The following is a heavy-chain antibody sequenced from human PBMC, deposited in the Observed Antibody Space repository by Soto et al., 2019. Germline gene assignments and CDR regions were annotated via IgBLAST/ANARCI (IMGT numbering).Heavy chain of an antibody. V-gene: IGHV4-39*01. J-gene: IGHJ4*02. CDR1: GGSISSSSYY. D-gene: IGHD5-18*01. CDR3: ARHREYSYDQYYFDY. Sequence: SETLSLTCTVSGGSISSSSYYWGWIRQPPGKGLEWIGSIYYSGSTYYNPSLKSRVTISVDTSKNQFSLKLSSVTAADTAVYYCARHREYSYDQYYFDYWGQGTLVTVSS. CDR2: IYYSGST.